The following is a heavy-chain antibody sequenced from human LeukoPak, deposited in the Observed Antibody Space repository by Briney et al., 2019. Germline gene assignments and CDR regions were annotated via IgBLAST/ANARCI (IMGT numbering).Heavy chain of an antibody. CDR1: AGSISSSSHH. V-gene: IGHV4-39*01. CDR2: IYYGRTT. D-gene: IGHD5-12*01. J-gene: IGHJ4*02. CDR3: VRHDGRGGATMGALDS. Sequence: PSETLSLTCTVSAGSISSSSHHWGWIRQSPGKGLEWIGSIYYGRTTYYNPSLNSRVTISIVTSKNQFSLQLNSVTAADTAVYYCVRHDGRGGATMGALDSWGQGSLATVSS.